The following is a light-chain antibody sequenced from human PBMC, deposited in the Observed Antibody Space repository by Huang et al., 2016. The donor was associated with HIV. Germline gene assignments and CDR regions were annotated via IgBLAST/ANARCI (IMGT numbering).Light chain of an antibody. Sequence: EIVMTQSPATLSVSPGERATLSCRASQSVSSNLAWSQQKPGQAPRHLIYGASTRATGIPARCSGSGSGTEFTLTISSLQSEDFAVYYCQQYNNWPPLTFGGGTKVEIK. V-gene: IGKV3-15*01. CDR2: GAS. CDR3: QQYNNWPPLT. CDR1: QSVSSN. J-gene: IGKJ4*01.